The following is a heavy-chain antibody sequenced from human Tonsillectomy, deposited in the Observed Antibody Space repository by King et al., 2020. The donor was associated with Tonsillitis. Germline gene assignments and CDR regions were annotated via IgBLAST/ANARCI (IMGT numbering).Heavy chain of an antibody. J-gene: IGHJ4*02. CDR3: ARIYYSSGWYWTFDY. Sequence: TLKESGPVLVKPTETLTLTCTVSGFSLSDGRMGVGWIRQPPGKALEWLAHIFSNYEKSCSTSLKSSLTISKDASNSQVVLTMTNVDPKDTATYYCARIYYSSGWYWTFDYWGQGTLVTVSS. D-gene: IGHD6-19*01. V-gene: IGHV2-26*01. CDR2: IFSNYEK. CDR1: GFSLSDGRMG.